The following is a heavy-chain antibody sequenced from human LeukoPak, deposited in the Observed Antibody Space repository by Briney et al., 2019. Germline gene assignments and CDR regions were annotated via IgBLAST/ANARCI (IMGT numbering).Heavy chain of an antibody. CDR3: AKDDAWGRFYH. CDR2: SSSIGGRT. D-gene: IGHD3-16*01. Sequence: GGSLRLSCAASGFTFSSHGMNWVRQAPGKGLEWVSGSSSIGGRTYYADSVKGRFTVTRDNSRNTLYLQMNSLRVEDTGVYYCAKDDAWGRFYHWGQGTLVTVSS. J-gene: IGHJ1*01. CDR1: GFTFSSHG. V-gene: IGHV3-23*01.